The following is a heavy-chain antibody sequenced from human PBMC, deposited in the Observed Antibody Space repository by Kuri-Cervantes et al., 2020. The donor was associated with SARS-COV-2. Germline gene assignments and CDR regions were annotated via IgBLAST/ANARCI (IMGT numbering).Heavy chain of an antibody. J-gene: IGHJ5*02. CDR2: INPSGGST. Sequence: ASVKVSCKASGYTFTSYYMHWVRQAPGQGLEWMGIINPSGGSTSYAQKFQGRVTMTRDTSTSTVCMELSSLRSEDTAVYYCARSSLGYCSGGSCSNWFDPWGQGTLVTVSS. V-gene: IGHV1-46*01. D-gene: IGHD2-15*01. CDR3: ARSSLGYCSGGSCSNWFDP. CDR1: GYTFTSYY.